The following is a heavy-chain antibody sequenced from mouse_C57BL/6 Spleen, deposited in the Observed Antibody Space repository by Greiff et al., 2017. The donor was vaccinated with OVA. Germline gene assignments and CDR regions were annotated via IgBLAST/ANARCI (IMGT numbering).Heavy chain of an antibody. D-gene: IGHD2-3*01. Sequence: QVQLKESGPGLVQPSQSLSITCTVSGFSLTSYGVHWVRQSPGKGLEWLGVIWRGGSTDYNAAFMSRLSITKDNSKSHVFFKMNSLQADDTAIYYCAKGIYDGYTWFAYWGQGTLVTVSA. CDR2: IWRGGST. CDR1: GFSLTSYG. V-gene: IGHV2-5*01. CDR3: AKGIYDGYTWFAY. J-gene: IGHJ3*01.